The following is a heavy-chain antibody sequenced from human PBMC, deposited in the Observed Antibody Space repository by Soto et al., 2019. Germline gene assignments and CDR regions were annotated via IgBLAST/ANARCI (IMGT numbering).Heavy chain of an antibody. V-gene: IGHV3-48*02. J-gene: IGHJ4*03. Sequence: PGGSLRLSGAASGFTFTSNSMNWVRQAPGKGLEWISYITSSSSTIYYADSVKGRFTISRDNAKNSLYLQMNSLRDHDTAVYYCASGRVDNYYFYYSGQEALVTVSS. CDR2: ITSSSSTI. CDR3: ASGRVDNYYFYY. D-gene: IGHD1-1*01. CDR1: GFTFTSNS.